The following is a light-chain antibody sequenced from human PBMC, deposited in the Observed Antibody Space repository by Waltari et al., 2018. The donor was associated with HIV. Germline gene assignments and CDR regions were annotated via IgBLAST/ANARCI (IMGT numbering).Light chain of an antibody. CDR2: KDT. V-gene: IGLV1-47*01. Sequence: QPVLTKPPPASRAPGQRVTLSLAGTRPIMDKDKVYWYQQFPGAAPKLLIYKDTQRPSGVPDRFTGSKSCTSASLAIGGLRSEDEAEYYWVGWDSRLRGYVFGAGTKVTVL. CDR1: RPIMDKDK. J-gene: IGLJ1*01. CDR3: VGWDSRLRGYV.